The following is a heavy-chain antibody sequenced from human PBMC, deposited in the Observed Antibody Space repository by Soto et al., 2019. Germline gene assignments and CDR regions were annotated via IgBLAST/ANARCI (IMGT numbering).Heavy chain of an antibody. CDR1: GFTFSSYT. CDR2: ISYDGADK. D-gene: IGHD4-17*01. Sequence: QVQLVESGGGVVQPGRSLRLSCAASGFTFSSYTMHWVRQTPGRGLEWVADISYDGADKYYADSVKGRFTISRDNSKKTVYVQMNRLRAEDTSVYSCVRKYGLSVAAPGYWGQGILVTVSS. CDR3: VRKYGLSVAAPGY. J-gene: IGHJ4*02. V-gene: IGHV3-30-3*01.